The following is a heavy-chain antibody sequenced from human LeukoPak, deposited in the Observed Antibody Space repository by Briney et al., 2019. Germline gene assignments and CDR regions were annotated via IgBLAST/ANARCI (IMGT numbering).Heavy chain of an antibody. CDR2: INPNSGGT. CDR1: GYTFTGYY. J-gene: IGHJ6*02. CDR3: ARDPLVQDYYYGMDV. Sequence: ASVKVSCKASGYTFTGYYMHWVRQAPGQGLEWMGWINPNSGGTNYAQKFQGRVTMTRDASISTAYMELSRLRSDDTAVYYCARDPLVQDYYYGMDVWGQGTTVTVSS. D-gene: IGHD6-13*01. V-gene: IGHV1-2*02.